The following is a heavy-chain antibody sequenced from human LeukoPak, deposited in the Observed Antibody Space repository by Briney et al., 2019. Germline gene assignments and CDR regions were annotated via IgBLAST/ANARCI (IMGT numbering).Heavy chain of an antibody. D-gene: IGHD3-22*01. V-gene: IGHV4-59*01. CDR3: ARETPYYDSSGYYHSYYFDY. Sequence: SETLSLTCTVSGGSISSYYWSWIQQPPGKGLEWIGYIYYSGSTNYNPSLKSRVTISVDTSKNQFSLKLSSVTAADTAVYYCARETPYYDSSGYYHSYYFDYWGQGTLVTVSS. J-gene: IGHJ4*02. CDR2: IYYSGST. CDR1: GGSISSYY.